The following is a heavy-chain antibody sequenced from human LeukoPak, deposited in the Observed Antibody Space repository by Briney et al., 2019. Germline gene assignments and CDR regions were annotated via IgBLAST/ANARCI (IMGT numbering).Heavy chain of an antibody. CDR3: AKGAPYSSAWYLDAFDI. CDR1: GFTFDDYA. CDR2: ISWNSGSI. V-gene: IGHV3-9*03. Sequence: GRSLRLSCAASGFTFDDYAMHWVRQAPGKGLEGVSGISWNSGSIGYADSVKGRFTISRDNAKNSLYLQMNSLRAEDMALYYCAKGAPYSSAWYLDAFDIWGQGTMVTVSS. J-gene: IGHJ3*02. D-gene: IGHD6-19*01.